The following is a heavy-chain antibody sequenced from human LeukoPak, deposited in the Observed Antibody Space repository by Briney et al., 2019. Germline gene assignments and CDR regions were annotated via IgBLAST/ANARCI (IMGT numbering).Heavy chain of an antibody. D-gene: IGHD2-8*02. Sequence: GGSLRLSCAASGFTFSSYGMHWVRQAPGKGLEWVANIKQDGSEKHYVDSVKGRFTISRDNAKNSLYLQMNSLRAEDTAVYYCARDTAGRYYYYMDVWGKGTTVTVSS. V-gene: IGHV3-7*01. CDR3: ARDTAGRYYYYMDV. J-gene: IGHJ6*03. CDR1: GFTFSSYG. CDR2: IKQDGSEK.